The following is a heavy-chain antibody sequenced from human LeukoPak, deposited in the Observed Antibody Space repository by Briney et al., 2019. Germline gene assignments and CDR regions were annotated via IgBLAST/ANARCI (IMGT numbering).Heavy chain of an antibody. Sequence: PSETLSLTCTVSGGSISSYYWSWIRQPAGKGLDWVSAISGSGGSTYYADSVKGRFTISRDNSKNTLYLQMNSLRAEDTAVYYCAKDLGPFTNGVCQDYWGQGTLVTVSS. J-gene: IGHJ4*02. CDR2: ISGSGGST. V-gene: IGHV3-23*01. CDR3: AKDLGPFTNGVCQDY. CDR1: GGSISSYY. D-gene: IGHD2-8*01.